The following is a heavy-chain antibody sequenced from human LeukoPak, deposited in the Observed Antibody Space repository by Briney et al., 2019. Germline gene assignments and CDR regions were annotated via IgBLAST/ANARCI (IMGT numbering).Heavy chain of an antibody. J-gene: IGHJ4*02. CDR1: RFTFSSYG. V-gene: IGHV3-30*02. CDR3: ARVTLLIDY. D-gene: IGHD2-15*01. Sequence: PGGSLRLSCAASRFTFSSYGMHWVRQAPGKGLEWVTFIQYDGSNKYYADSVKGRFTISRDNSKNTVYLQMNSLRTEDTAVYYCARVTLLIDYWGQGTLVTVSS. CDR2: IQYDGSNK.